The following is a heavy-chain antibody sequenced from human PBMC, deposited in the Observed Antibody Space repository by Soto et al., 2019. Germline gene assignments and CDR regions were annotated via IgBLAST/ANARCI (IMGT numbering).Heavy chain of an antibody. V-gene: IGHV3-33*08. D-gene: IGHD3-9*01. Sequence: GGSLRLSCAASGFTFSDHYMDWVRQAPGKGLEWVAVIWYDGSNKYYADSVKGRFTISRDNSKNTLYLQMNSLRAEDTAVYYCARDRYAAIDAFDICGQGTMVTVSS. J-gene: IGHJ3*02. CDR2: IWYDGSNK. CDR3: ARDRYAAIDAFDI. CDR1: GFTFSDHY.